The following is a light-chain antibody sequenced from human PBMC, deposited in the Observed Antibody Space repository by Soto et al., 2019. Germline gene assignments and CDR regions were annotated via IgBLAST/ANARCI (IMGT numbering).Light chain of an antibody. CDR2: DAS. Sequence: EIVLTQSPATLSLSPGERATLSCRASQSVSSYLAWYQQKPGQAPRLLIYDASNRATGIPARFSGSGSGTDFPLTISSLDPEDFAVYYCQQRSNWPPVYTFGQGTKLEIK. CDR3: QQRSNWPPVYT. J-gene: IGKJ2*01. CDR1: QSVSSY. V-gene: IGKV3-11*01.